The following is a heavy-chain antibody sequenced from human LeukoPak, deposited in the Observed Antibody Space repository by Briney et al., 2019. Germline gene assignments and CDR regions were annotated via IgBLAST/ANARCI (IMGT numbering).Heavy chain of an antibody. CDR1: GYTFTSYG. J-gene: IGHJ6*02. Sequence: ASVKVSCKASGYTFTSYGISWVRQAPGQGLEWMGWISAYNGNTNYAQKLQGRVTMTTDTSTSTAYMELRSLRSDDTAVYYCATKGDDYGGYVVNYYYYYGMDVWGQGTTVTVSS. CDR2: ISAYNGNT. CDR3: ATKGDDYGGYVVNYYYYYGMDV. D-gene: IGHD4-17*01. V-gene: IGHV1-18*01.